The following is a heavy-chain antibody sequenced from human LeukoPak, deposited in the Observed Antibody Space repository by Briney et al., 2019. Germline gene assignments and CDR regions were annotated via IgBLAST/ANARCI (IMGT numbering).Heavy chain of an antibody. CDR2: IRYDGTNK. D-gene: IGHD3-10*01. CDR3: WFGESNFDY. J-gene: IGHJ4*02. V-gene: IGHV3-30*02. Sequence: GGSLRLSCAASGFTFSSYGMHWVRQAPGKGLEWVAFIRYDGTNKYYADSVKGRFTISRDNSKNTLYLQMNSLRTEDTAVYFSWFGESNFDYWGQGTLVTVSS. CDR1: GFTFSSYG.